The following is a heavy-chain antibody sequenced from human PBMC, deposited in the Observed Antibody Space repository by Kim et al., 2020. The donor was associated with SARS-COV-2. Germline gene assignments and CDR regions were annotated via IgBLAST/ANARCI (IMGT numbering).Heavy chain of an antibody. D-gene: IGHD3-22*01. V-gene: IGHV3-15*01. CDR2: INSKTDGGTT. CDR1: GFTFSNAW. CDR3: TTAPYYYDSSGYPSEYFQH. Sequence: GGSLRLSCAASGFTFSNAWMSWVRQAPGKGLEWVGRINSKTDGGTTDYAAPVKGRFTISRDDSKNTLYLQMNSLKTEDTAVYYCTTAPYYYDSSGYPSEYFQHWGQGTLVTVSS. J-gene: IGHJ1*01.